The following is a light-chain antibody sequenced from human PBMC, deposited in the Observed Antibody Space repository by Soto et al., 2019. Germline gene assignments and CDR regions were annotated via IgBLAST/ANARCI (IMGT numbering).Light chain of an antibody. CDR3: QLRRK. V-gene: IGKV3-11*01. J-gene: IGKJ3*01. CDR1: QGAGTY. Sequence: EVVLTQSPATLSLSPGERATLSCRATQGAGTYLAWYQQRPGQAPRLLIYDASNRAPGIPARFSGSGSETDFTLTISSLEPEDFAVYYCQLRRKFGPGTKVDVK. CDR2: DAS.